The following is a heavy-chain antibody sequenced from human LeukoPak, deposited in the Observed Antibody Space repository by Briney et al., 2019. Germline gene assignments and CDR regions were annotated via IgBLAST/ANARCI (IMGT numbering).Heavy chain of an antibody. CDR3: ARTCSSTSCSTIYNWFDP. CDR1: GYTFTSYG. CDR2: ISAYNGNT. V-gene: IGHV1-18*01. J-gene: IGHJ5*02. Sequence: ASVKVSCKASGYTFTSYGISWVRQAPGQGLEWMGWISAYNGNTNYAQKLQGRVTMTTDTSTSTAYMELRSLRSDDTAVYYCARTCSSTSCSTIYNWFDPWGQGTLVTVSS. D-gene: IGHD2-2*01.